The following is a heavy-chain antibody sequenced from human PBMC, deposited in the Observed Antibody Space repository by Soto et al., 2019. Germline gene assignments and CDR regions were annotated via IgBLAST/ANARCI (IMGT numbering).Heavy chain of an antibody. CDR3: AVPPDCPYCPLDY. V-gene: IGHV1-69*13. CDR2: IIPIFGTA. CDR1: GGTFSSYA. Sequence: SVKVSCKASGGTFSSYAISWVRQAPGQGLEWMGGIIPIFGTANYAQKFQGRVTITADESTSTAYMELSSLRSEDTAVYYCAVPPDCPYCPLDYWGQGTLVTVSS. D-gene: IGHD2-21*02. J-gene: IGHJ4*02.